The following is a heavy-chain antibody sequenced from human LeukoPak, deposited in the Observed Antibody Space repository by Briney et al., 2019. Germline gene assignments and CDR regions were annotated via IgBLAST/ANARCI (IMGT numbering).Heavy chain of an antibody. J-gene: IGHJ4*02. CDR2: IIPIFGTA. Sequence: GASVKVSCRSSGGTFSSYAISWVRQAPGQGLEWMGGIIPIFGTANFAQKFQGRVTITADESTSTAYMELSSLRSEDTAVYYCARSQDPSYYYDSSAGTLDYWGQGTLVTVSS. D-gene: IGHD3-22*01. V-gene: IGHV1-69*13. CDR1: GGTFSSYA. CDR3: ARSQDPSYYYDSSAGTLDY.